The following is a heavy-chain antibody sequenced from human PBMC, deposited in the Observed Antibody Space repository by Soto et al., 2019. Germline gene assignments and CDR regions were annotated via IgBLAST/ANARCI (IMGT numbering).Heavy chain of an antibody. CDR1: GGSFSGYY. Sequence: QVQLQQWGAGLLKPSETLSLTCAVYGGSFSGYYWSWIRQPPGKGLEWIGEINHSGSSNYNPSLKSRVTISVDTSKNQFSLKLSSVTAADTAVYYCARHCGGDCSHAFDIWGQGTMVTVSS. J-gene: IGHJ3*02. V-gene: IGHV4-34*01. CDR3: ARHCGGDCSHAFDI. D-gene: IGHD2-21*02. CDR2: INHSGSS.